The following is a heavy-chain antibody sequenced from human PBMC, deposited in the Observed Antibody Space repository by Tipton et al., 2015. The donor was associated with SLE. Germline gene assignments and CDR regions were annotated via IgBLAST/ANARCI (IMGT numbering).Heavy chain of an antibody. Sequence: GSLRLSCAASGFTFSSYSMNWVRQAPGKGLEWVSAISGSGGSTYYADSVKGRFTISRDNSKNTLYLQMNSLRAEDTAVYYCAKKPSGYGSGSFDYWGQGTLVTVSS. CDR3: AKKPSGYGSGSFDY. D-gene: IGHD3-10*01. V-gene: IGHV3-23*01. CDR1: GFTFSSYS. CDR2: ISGSGGST. J-gene: IGHJ4*02.